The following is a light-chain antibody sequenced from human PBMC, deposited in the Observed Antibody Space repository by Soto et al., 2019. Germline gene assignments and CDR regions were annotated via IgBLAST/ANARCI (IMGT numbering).Light chain of an antibody. CDR3: QQRSRWPLT. Sequence: EIVLTQSPVTLSLSQGDRATLSCSASQSVTDFLAWYQQKPGQAPRLLIYDGSNRATGIPARFSGSGSGTDFTLTISSVEPDDFAVYYCQQRSRWPLTFGGGTKVDIK. V-gene: IGKV3-11*01. J-gene: IGKJ4*01. CDR2: DGS. CDR1: QSVTDF.